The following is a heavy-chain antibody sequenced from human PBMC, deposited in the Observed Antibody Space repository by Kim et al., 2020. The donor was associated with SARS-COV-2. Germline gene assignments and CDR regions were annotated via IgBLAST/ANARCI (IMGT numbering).Heavy chain of an antibody. D-gene: IGHD1-26*01. Sequence: GGSLRLSCAASGFTFHDYTMHWVRQLPGRGLEWVSLVTGDGTTTYYSDALSGRFTISRDNSRTSLYLQMKSLRIEDTAVYYCAKEGGTIYFDSWGQGTLVTVSS. CDR3: AKEGGTIYFDS. J-gene: IGHJ4*02. V-gene: IGHV3-43*01. CDR2: VTGDGTTT. CDR1: GFTFHDYT.